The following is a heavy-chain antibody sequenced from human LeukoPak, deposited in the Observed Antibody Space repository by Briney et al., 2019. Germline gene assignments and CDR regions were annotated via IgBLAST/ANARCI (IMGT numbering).Heavy chain of an antibody. CDR3: ATSRGSWPDYFDY. J-gene: IGHJ4*02. V-gene: IGHV3-48*03. Sequence: PGGSLRLSCAASGFTFSSYEMNWVRQAPGKGLDWVSYISTSGSTIYYADSVKGRFTISRDNAKNSLYLQMNSLRAEDTAVYYSATSRGSWPDYFDYWGQGTLVTVSS. CDR2: ISTSGSTI. CDR1: GFTFSSYE. D-gene: IGHD6-13*01.